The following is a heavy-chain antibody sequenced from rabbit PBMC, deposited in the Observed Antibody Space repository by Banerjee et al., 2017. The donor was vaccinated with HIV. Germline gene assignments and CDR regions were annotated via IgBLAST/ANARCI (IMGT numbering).Heavy chain of an antibody. CDR3: ARELSGNFNL. CDR1: GFSFSSTYW. V-gene: IGHV1S40*01. J-gene: IGHJ4*01. Sequence: QSLEESGGDLVKPGASLTLTCTASGFSFSSTYWIYWVRQAPGKGLEWIACIETETGSGRTWYASWVNGRFTISKTSSTTVTLQMTSLTAADTATYFCARELSGNFNLWGPGTLVTVS. CDR2: IETETGSGRT. D-gene: IGHD1-1*01.